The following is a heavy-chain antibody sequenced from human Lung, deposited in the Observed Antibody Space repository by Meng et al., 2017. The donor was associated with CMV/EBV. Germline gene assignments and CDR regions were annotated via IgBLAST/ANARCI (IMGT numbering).Heavy chain of an antibody. CDR2: INSDGSTT. Sequence: GESXKISCAASGFTFSTYWMRWVRQTPGTGLVWVSRINSDGSTTTYADSVKGRFTISRDNAKNTLYLQMSSLRAEDSAVYYCVRDGKYCSSGTCDYYTMDLWXQGTTVTVSS. CDR3: VRDGKYCSSGTCDYYTMDL. V-gene: IGHV3-74*01. D-gene: IGHD2-15*01. CDR1: GFTFSTYW. J-gene: IGHJ6*02.